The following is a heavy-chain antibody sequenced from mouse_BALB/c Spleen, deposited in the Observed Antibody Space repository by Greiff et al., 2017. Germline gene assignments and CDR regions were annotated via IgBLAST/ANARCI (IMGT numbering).Heavy chain of an antibody. CDR3: ARQREYYGNYLDY. J-gene: IGHJ2*01. V-gene: IGHV5-6*01. CDR2: ISSGGSYT. D-gene: IGHD2-1*01. CDR1: GFTFSSYG. Sequence: EVHLVESGGDLVKPGGSLKLSCAASGFTFSSYGMSWVRQTPDKRLEWVATISSGGSYTYYPDSVKGRFTISRDNAKNTLYLQMSSLKSEDTAMYYCARQREYYGNYLDYWGQGTTLTVSS.